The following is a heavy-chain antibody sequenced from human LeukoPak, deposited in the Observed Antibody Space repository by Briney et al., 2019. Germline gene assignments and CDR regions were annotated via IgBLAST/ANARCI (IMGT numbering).Heavy chain of an antibody. V-gene: IGHV3-74*03. CDR3: ATYINWVAGDV. J-gene: IGHJ6*02. Sequence: GGSLRLSCAASGFTFSSYWMHWVRQAPGKGLVWVSRINSDGSSITYADSVKGRFTISRDNAKNSLYLQMNSLRVDDTAVYYCATYINWVAGDVWGQGTTVTVSS. D-gene: IGHD1-1*01. CDR2: INSDGSSI. CDR1: GFTFSSYW.